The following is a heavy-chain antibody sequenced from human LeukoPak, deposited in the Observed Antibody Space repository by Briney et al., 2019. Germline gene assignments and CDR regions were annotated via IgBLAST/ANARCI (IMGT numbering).Heavy chain of an antibody. CDR1: GYTFTSYG. CDR3: ARTCGSYPCSYYYGMDV. Sequence: ASVKVSCKASGYTFTSYGIIWVRQAPGQGLEWMGWISAYNGNTNYVQKLQGRVTMATDTSTSTAYMELRSLRSDDTAVCYCARTCGSYPCSYYYGMDVWGQGTTVTVSS. CDR2: ISAYNGNT. J-gene: IGHJ6*02. D-gene: IGHD1-26*01. V-gene: IGHV1-18*01.